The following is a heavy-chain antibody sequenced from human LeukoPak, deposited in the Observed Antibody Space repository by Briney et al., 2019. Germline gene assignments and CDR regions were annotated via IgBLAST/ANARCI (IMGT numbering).Heavy chain of an antibody. Sequence: PGRSLRLSCAASGFTVSSNYMSWVRQAPGKGLEWVSVNYSGGSTYYADSVKGRFTISRDNSKNTLYLQMNSLRAEDTAVYHCARNLAVAGIGGNWFDPWGQGTLVTVSS. CDR2: NYSGGST. CDR1: GFTVSSNY. J-gene: IGHJ5*02. D-gene: IGHD6-19*01. CDR3: ARNLAVAGIGGNWFDP. V-gene: IGHV3-53*01.